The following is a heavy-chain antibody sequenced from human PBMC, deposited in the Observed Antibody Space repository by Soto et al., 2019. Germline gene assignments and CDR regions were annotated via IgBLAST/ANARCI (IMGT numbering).Heavy chain of an antibody. CDR2: INHSGST. Sequence: SETLSLTCAVYGGSFSGYYWSWIRQPPGKGLEWIGEINHSGSTYYNPSLKSRVTISVDTSKNQFSLKLSSVTAADTAVYYCAREGGLWFGELLHWGQGTLVTVSS. CDR1: GGSFSGYY. D-gene: IGHD3-10*01. V-gene: IGHV4-34*09. CDR3: AREGGLWFGELLH. J-gene: IGHJ4*02.